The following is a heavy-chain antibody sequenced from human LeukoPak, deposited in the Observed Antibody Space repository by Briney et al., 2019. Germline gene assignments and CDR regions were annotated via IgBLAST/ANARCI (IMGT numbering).Heavy chain of an antibody. D-gene: IGHD2-21*01. V-gene: IGHV3-23*01. CDR2: TSSSDDGT. CDR3: ARAPVTSCRGAFCYPFDL. Sequence: GGSLRLSCAASGFTFSSYDMSWVRQVPGKGLEWVSATSSSDDGTYHADSVRGRFTIYRDNFRNTLYLQMNRLRVEDAALYYCARAPVTSCRGAFCYPFDLWGQGVLVTVSS. J-gene: IGHJ4*02. CDR1: GFTFSSYD.